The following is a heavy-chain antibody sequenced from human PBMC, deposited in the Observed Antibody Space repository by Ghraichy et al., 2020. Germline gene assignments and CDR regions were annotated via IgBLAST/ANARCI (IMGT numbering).Heavy chain of an antibody. Sequence: ASVKVSCKASGYTFTSYYIHWVRQAPGQGLEWMGIINPSGGSTSYAQKFQGRVTMTRDTSTSTVYMELSSLRSEDTAVYYCARDSSSGPPSLGLYTKYSGNYYFDYWGQGTLVTVSS. CDR2: INPSGGST. V-gene: IGHV1-46*01. CDR3: ARDSSSGPPSLGLYTKYSGNYYFDY. J-gene: IGHJ4*02. D-gene: IGHD1-26*01. CDR1: GYTFTSYY.